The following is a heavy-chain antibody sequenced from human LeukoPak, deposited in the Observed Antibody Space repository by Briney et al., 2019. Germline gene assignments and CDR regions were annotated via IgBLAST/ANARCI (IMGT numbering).Heavy chain of an antibody. J-gene: IGHJ4*02. CDR2: ISGSGGST. CDR1: GFTFSSYG. Sequence: GGSLRLSCAASGFTFSSYGMSWVRQAPGKGLEWVSAISGSGGSTYYADSGKGRFTISRDNFKNTLDSQKNSLRAEDTAVYYCAKDIVATPGGQGTLVTVSS. D-gene: IGHD5-12*01. CDR3: AKDIVATP. V-gene: IGHV3-23*01.